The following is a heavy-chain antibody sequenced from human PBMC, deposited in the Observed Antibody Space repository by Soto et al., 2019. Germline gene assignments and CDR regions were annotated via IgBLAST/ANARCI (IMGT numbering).Heavy chain of an antibody. V-gene: IGHV4-31*03. Sequence: SETLSLTCTVSGDSISSTNNYWSWIRQHPGKGLEWIGYIYYSGSTYYNPSLKSRPAISVDTSKNQFSLKLSSVTAADTAVYYCARTVCSSASCYGYYYYGLDVWGQGTTVTVSS. CDR1: GDSISSTNNY. CDR2: IYYSGST. CDR3: ARTVCSSASCYGYYYYGLDV. D-gene: IGHD2-2*01. J-gene: IGHJ6*02.